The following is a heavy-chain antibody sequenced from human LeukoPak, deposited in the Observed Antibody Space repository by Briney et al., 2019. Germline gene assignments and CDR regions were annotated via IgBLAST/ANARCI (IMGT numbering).Heavy chain of an antibody. J-gene: IGHJ4*02. CDR2: ISSSSSYI. D-gene: IGHD3-16*02. CDR1: GFTFSSHN. CDR3: ARDYYDYVWGSYRYTSFDY. Sequence: PGGSLRLSCAASGFTFSSHNMQWVRQAPGKGLEWVSSISSSSSYIYYADSVKGRFTISRDNAKNSLYLQMNSLRAEDTAVYYCARDYYDYVWGSYRYTSFDYWGQGTLVTVSS. V-gene: IGHV3-21*01.